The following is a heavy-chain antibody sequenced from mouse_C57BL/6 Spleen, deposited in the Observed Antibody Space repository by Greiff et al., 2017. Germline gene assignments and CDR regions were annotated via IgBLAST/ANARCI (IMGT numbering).Heavy chain of an antibody. D-gene: IGHD1-1*01. CDR2: ILPGSGST. CDR3: ARLGTTVVATGHAMDY. Sequence: VQLQESGAELMKPGASVKLSCKATGYTFTGYWIEWVKQRPGHGLEWIGEILPGSGSTNYNEKFKGKATFTADTSSNTAYMQLSSLTTEDSAIYYCARLGTTVVATGHAMDYWGQGTSVTVSS. CDR1: GYTFTGYW. J-gene: IGHJ4*01. V-gene: IGHV1-9*01.